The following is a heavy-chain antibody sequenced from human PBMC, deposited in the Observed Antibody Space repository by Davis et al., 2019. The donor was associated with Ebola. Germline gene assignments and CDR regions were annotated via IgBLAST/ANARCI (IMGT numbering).Heavy chain of an antibody. Sequence: GESLKISCAASGFPVSSSSLSWVRQAPGQGLEWVSVIYRGGNTDYADPVKGRFTISRDNSKNTLYLQMTRLRTEDTAVYYCASDLGRGQHWGQGTLVTVS. J-gene: IGHJ1*01. CDR1: GFPVSSSS. CDR3: ASDLGRGQH. D-gene: IGHD3-16*01. V-gene: IGHV3-53*01. CDR2: IYRGGNT.